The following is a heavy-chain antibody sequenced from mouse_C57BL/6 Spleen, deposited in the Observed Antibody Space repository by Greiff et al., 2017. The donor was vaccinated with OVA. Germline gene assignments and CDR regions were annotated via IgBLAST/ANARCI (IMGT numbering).Heavy chain of an antibody. CDR1: GYSFTSGYY. CDR3: GGGDDYDVFDY. V-gene: IGHV3-6*01. D-gene: IGHD2-4*01. Sequence: EVQLQESGPGLVKPSQSLSLTCSVTGYSFTSGYYWNWNRQLPGNKLEWMGYLSCDGSNNYNPSLKNRTTLTRDTSKNQFFLMLNTMTTEDAATDYCGGGDDYDVFDYWGQGTTLTVSS. CDR2: LSCDGSN. J-gene: IGHJ2*01.